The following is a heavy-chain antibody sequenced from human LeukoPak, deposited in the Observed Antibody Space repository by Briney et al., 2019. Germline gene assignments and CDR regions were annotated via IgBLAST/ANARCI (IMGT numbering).Heavy chain of an antibody. Sequence: GGSLRLSCAASGFTFSSYSMNWVRQAPGKGLEWVAVISYDGSNKYYADSVKGRFTISRDNSKNTLYLQMNSLRAEDTAVYYCARARNLIAAAGLRISCLGYWGQGTLVTVSS. V-gene: IGHV3-30*03. D-gene: IGHD6-13*01. CDR3: ARARNLIAAAGLRISCLGY. CDR1: GFTFSSYS. J-gene: IGHJ4*02. CDR2: ISYDGSNK.